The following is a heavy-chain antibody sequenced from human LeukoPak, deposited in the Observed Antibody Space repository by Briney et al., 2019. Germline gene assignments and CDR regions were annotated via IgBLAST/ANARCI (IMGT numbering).Heavy chain of an antibody. CDR2: MQYDGTDQ. V-gene: IGHV3-30*02. D-gene: IGHD6-19*01. Sequence: GGSLRLSCAASGFTFSSYSMNWVRQAPGKGLEWVAFMQYDGTDQLYGDSVKGRFTISRDNSKNTLFLQMNNLRPDDTAVYYCAKDVVGQQWPENYWGQGTLVTVSS. CDR1: GFTFSSYS. J-gene: IGHJ4*02. CDR3: AKDVVGQQWPENY.